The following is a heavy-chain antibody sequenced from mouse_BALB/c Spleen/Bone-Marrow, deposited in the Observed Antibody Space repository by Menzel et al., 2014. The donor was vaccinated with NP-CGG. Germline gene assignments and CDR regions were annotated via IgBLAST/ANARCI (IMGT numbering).Heavy chain of an antibody. J-gene: IGHJ1*01. CDR2: ILPGSGST. CDR3: ARVIYWYLDV. V-gene: IGHV1-9*01. CDR1: GYTFSNYW. Sequence: QVQLQQSGAELMKPGASVKISCMATGYTFSNYWIEWVKQRPGHGLEWIGEILPGSGSTDYSENFKGKATFTADTSSNTAYMQLSSLTSADSAVYYCARVIYWYLDVWGAGTTVTVSS.